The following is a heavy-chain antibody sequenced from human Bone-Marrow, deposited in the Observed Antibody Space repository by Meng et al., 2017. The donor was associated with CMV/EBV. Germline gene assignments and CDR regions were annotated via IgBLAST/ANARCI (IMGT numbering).Heavy chain of an antibody. D-gene: IGHD6-6*01. CDR1: GYTFTSYD. J-gene: IGHJ6*02. CDR3: ARSIGSRYPHYGLDV. V-gene: IGHV1-18*01. CDR2: ISAYNGNT. Sequence: ASVKVSCKASGYTFTSYDINWVRQAPGQGLEWMGWISAYNGNTSNAQKFQGRVTMTTDTYMSIDYMELRSLRSDDTAVYYCARSIGSRYPHYGLDVWGQGTTVTVSS.